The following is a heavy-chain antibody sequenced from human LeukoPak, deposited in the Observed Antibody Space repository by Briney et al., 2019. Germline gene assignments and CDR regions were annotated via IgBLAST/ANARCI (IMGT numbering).Heavy chain of an antibody. Sequence: GGSLRLSCAASGFTFSSYAMSWVRQAPGKGLEWVSVISGSGTNTYYADSVKGRFTISRDNSKNTLYLQMNSLRAEDTAVYYCAKGISPVISLVYFDYWGQGTLVTVSS. CDR3: AKGISPVISLVYFDY. D-gene: IGHD2-15*01. J-gene: IGHJ4*02. CDR1: GFTFSSYA. CDR2: ISGSGTNT. V-gene: IGHV3-23*01.